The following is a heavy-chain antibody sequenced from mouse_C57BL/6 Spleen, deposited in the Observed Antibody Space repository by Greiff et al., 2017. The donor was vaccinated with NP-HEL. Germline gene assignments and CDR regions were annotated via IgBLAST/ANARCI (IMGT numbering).Heavy chain of an antibody. CDR2: INPYNGDT. CDR1: GYSFTGYF. V-gene: IGHV1-20*01. J-gene: IGHJ2*01. Sequence: LPQSGPELVKPGDSVKISCKASGYSFTGYFMNWVMQSHGKSLEWIGRINPYNGDTFYNQKFKGKATLTVDKSSSTAHMELRSLTSEDSAVYYCARDWYFDYWGQGTTLTVSS. D-gene: IGHD4-1*01. CDR3: ARDWYFDY.